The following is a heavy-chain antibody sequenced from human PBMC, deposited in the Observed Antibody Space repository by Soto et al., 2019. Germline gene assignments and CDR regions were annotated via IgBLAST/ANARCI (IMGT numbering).Heavy chain of an antibody. D-gene: IGHD5-12*01. V-gene: IGHV3-30-3*01. CDR3: ATGTLPNSWNWLQGAAGKFDY. J-gene: IGHJ4*02. CDR2: ISSEGNNK. CDR1: EFSFNNYA. Sequence: QVHLVASGGGVVRPGTSLRVSCSASEFSFNNYAVHWVRQAPGEGLEWVALISSEGNNKYYPDSVRGRFTISRDHSNNTFYIQMNRLRVDDKAVYYCATGTLPNSWNWLQGAAGKFDYLGQGTLVTVSS.